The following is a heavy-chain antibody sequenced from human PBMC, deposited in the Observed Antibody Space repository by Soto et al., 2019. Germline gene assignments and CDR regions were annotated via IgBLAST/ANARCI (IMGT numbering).Heavy chain of an antibody. D-gene: IGHD3-22*01. CDR1: GFTFSDYY. V-gene: IGHV3-11*05. CDR3: ARDLYYYDSSGSPSAFDI. CDR2: ISSSSSYT. Sequence: GGSLRLSCAASGFTFSDYYMIWIRQAPGKGLEWVSYISSSSSYTNYADSVKGRFTISRDNAKNSLYLQMNSLRAEDTAVYYCARDLYYYDSSGSPSAFDIWGQGTMVTVSS. J-gene: IGHJ3*02.